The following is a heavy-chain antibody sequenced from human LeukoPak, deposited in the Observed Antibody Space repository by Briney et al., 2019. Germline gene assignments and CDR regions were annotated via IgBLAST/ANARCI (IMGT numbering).Heavy chain of an antibody. CDR2: ISAYNGNT. Sequence: ASVKVSCKASGYTFTGYYIHWVRQAPGQGLEWMGWISAYNGNTNYAQKLQGRVTMTTDTSTSTAYMELRSLRSDDTAVYYCARVPHDYGDYRSWFDPWGQGTLVTVSS. J-gene: IGHJ5*02. CDR1: GYTFTGYY. V-gene: IGHV1-18*04. CDR3: ARVPHDYGDYRSWFDP. D-gene: IGHD4-17*01.